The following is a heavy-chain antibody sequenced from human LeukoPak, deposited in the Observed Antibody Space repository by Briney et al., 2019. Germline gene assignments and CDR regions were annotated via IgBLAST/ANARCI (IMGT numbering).Heavy chain of an antibody. CDR1: GYTFTSYG. CDR3: ARASESTGRRTYYDILTGYFSYYMDV. J-gene: IGHJ6*03. CDR2: ISAYNGNT. V-gene: IGHV1-18*01. Sequence: ASVKVSCKASGYTFTSYGISWVRQAPGQGLEWMGWISAYNGNTNYAQKLQGRVTMTTDTSTSTAYMELRSLRSDDTAVYYCARASESTGRRTYYDILTGYFSYYMDVWGKGTTVTVSS. D-gene: IGHD3-9*01.